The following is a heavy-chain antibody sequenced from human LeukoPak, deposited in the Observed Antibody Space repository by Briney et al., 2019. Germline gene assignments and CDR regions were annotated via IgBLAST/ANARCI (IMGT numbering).Heavy chain of an antibody. CDR3: AKVLYYDGDAFDI. Sequence: GGSLRLSCAASGFTFSNYAMSWVRQAPGKGLEWVSVISGSGGSTYYADSVKGRFTISRDTSLYLQMNSLRAEDTAVYHCAKVLYYDGDAFDIWGQGTMVTVSS. J-gene: IGHJ3*02. V-gene: IGHV3-23*01. CDR2: ISGSGGST. CDR1: GFTFSNYA. D-gene: IGHD3-22*01.